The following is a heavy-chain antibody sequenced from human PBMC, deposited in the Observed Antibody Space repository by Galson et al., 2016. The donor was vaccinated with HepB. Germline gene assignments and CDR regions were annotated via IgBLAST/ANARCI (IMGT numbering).Heavy chain of an antibody. CDR2: VNHGGDT. CDR1: GGSPGTSFSNYW. Sequence: ETLSLPCAVYGGSPGTSFSNYWWNWIRQSPGKGLEWIGEVNHGGDTNYNPSLKSRVSISVDTSKDQLSLKLSSVTAADTAVYYCARVSAWNYRARQTWFDPWGQGTLVTVSS. D-gene: IGHD1-7*01. J-gene: IGHJ5*02. CDR3: ARVSAWNYRARQTWFDP. V-gene: IGHV4-34*01.